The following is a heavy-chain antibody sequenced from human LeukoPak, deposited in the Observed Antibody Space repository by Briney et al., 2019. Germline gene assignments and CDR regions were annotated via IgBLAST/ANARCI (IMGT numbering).Heavy chain of an antibody. CDR1: GFTFSSYA. D-gene: IGHD3-10*01. Sequence: GGSLRLSCAASGFTFSSYAMHWARQAPGKGLEWVAVISYDGSNKYYADSVKGRFTISRDNSKNTLYLQMNSLRAVDTAVYYCASVGGSNYWGQGTLVTVSS. J-gene: IGHJ4*02. CDR3: ASVGGSNY. V-gene: IGHV3-30*04. CDR2: ISYDGSNK.